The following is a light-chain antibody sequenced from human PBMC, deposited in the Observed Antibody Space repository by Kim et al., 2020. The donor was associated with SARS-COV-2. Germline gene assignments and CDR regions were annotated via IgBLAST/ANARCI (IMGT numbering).Light chain of an antibody. V-gene: IGKV1-5*03. CDR2: KAS. Sequence: SASVGDRVTITCRASQTISSWLAWYQQKPGKAPKLLISKASNLETGVPSRFSGSGSGTEFTLTISSLQPNDFATYYCQQYNSYSYTFGQGTKLEI. CDR1: QTISSW. J-gene: IGKJ2*01. CDR3: QQYNSYSYT.